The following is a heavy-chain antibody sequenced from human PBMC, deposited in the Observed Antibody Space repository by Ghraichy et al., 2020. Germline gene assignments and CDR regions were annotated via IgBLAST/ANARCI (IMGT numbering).Heavy chain of an antibody. CDR1: GGSVSSGIYY. J-gene: IGHJ5*02. Sequence: SETLSLTCTVSGGSVSSGIYYWSWIRQPPGKGLEWIGYIYYSGSTNYNPSLKSRVTISVDTSKNQFSLKLSSMTAADTAVYYCARDLMAAASQRFDPWGQGTLVTVSS. D-gene: IGHD6-13*01. V-gene: IGHV4-61*01. CDR2: IYYSGST. CDR3: ARDLMAAASQRFDP.